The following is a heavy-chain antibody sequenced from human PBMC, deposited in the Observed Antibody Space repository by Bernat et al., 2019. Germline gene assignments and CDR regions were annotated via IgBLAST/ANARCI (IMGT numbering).Heavy chain of an antibody. CDR2: ISGSGGST. J-gene: IGHJ4*02. CDR1: GFTFSSYA. V-gene: IGHV3-23*01. CDR3: AKAYYYDSSGYPNPDY. Sequence: EVQLLESGGGLVQPGGSLRLSCAASGFTFSSYAMSWVRQAPGKGLEWVSAISGSGGSTYYADSVKGRFTISRDNSKNTQYLQMNSLRAEDTAVYYCAKAYYYDSSGYPNPDYWGQGTLVTVSS. D-gene: IGHD3-22*01.